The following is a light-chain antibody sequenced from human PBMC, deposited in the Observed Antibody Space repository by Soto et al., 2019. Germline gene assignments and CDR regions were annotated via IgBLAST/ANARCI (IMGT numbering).Light chain of an antibody. CDR2: DDS. Sequence: QSVLAQPASGSGSPGQSITLSCTGTSNDVGHFNYVSWFQQHPGKAPKLLIFDDSNWPSGVSDRFSGSKSGNTASLTISGLQPEDEADYYCTSFTTSNTFVFGSGTKVTVL. V-gene: IGLV2-14*03. CDR3: TSFTTSNTFV. J-gene: IGLJ1*01. CDR1: SNDVGHFNY.